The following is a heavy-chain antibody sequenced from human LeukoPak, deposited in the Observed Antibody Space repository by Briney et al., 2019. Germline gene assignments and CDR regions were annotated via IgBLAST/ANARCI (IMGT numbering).Heavy chain of an antibody. J-gene: IGHJ4*02. CDR3: ATVAVIRGVTYFDY. V-gene: IGHV4-59*01. Sequence: SETLSLTCTVSGGSISSYYWSWIRQPPGKGLEWIAYLFYRGSTDYNPSLESRVTISVDTAKNQFSLQLRSVTAADTAVYYCATVAVIRGVTYFDYWGQGTLVTVSS. CDR1: GGSISSYY. CDR2: LFYRGST. D-gene: IGHD3-10*01.